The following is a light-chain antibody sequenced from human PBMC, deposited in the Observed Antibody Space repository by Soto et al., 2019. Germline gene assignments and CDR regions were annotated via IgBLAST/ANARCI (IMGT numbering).Light chain of an antibody. CDR1: QSVSSN. CDR2: GAS. J-gene: IGKJ1*01. Sequence: IVITQSPATLSVSPGERATLSCRASQSVSSNLAWYQQKPGQAPRLLIYGASTRATGIPARFSGSGSGTEFTLTISSLQSEDFAVYYCQPYNNWPQTFGQGTKVDIK. V-gene: IGKV3-15*01. CDR3: QPYNNWPQT.